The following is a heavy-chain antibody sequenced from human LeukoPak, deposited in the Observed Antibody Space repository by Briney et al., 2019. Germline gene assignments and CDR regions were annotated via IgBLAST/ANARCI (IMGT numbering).Heavy chain of an antibody. J-gene: IGHJ4*02. V-gene: IGHV4-34*01. D-gene: IGHD3-22*01. CDR1: GGSFSGYY. CDR3: ARALITMIVATGEYFDY. CDR2: INHSGST. Sequence: SETLSLTCAVYGGSFSGYYWSWIRQPPGKGLEWIGEINHSGSTNYNPSLKSRVTISVDTSKNQFSLKLSSVTAADTAVYYCARALITMIVATGEYFDYWGQGTLVTVSS.